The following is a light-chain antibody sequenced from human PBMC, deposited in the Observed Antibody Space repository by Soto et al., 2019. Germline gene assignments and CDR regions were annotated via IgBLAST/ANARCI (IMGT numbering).Light chain of an antibody. CDR3: SSYTSSIPYV. CDR1: SSDVGGYNY. V-gene: IGLV2-14*01. CDR2: EVS. Sequence: QSALTQPASVSGSPGQSITISCTGTSSDVGGYNYVSWYQQHPGKAPKLMIYEVSNRPSGVSTRFSGSKSGNTASLTISGLPAEDEADYYCSSYTSSIPYVFGTGAKVTGL. J-gene: IGLJ1*01.